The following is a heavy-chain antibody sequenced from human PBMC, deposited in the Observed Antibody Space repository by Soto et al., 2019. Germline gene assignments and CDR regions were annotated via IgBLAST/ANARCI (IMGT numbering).Heavy chain of an antibody. D-gene: IGHD6-13*01. CDR2: IGSGSP. J-gene: IGHJ5*02. V-gene: IGHV3-23*01. CDR1: GFTFSGYA. CDR3: AQDLGSSWYHYNSFAP. Sequence: EVQLLESGGGLVQPGGSLRLSCAASGFTFSGYAMSWVRQAPGKGLEWVSAIGSGSPFYADSVKGRFTISRDNANGMLYRQRNSLRADDTAVYFCAQDLGSSWYHYNSFAPGGQGTLVTVSS.